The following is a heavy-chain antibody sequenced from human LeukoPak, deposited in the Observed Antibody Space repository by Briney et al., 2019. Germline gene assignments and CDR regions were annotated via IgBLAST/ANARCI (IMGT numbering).Heavy chain of an antibody. V-gene: IGHV3-30*18. Sequence: GGSLRLSCAASGFTFSSYGMHWVRQAPGKGLEWVAVISYDGSNKYYADSVKGRFTISRDNSKDTLYLQMNSLRAEDTAVYYCAKLCGGYYDSSGYYPRQLDYWGQGTLVTVSS. CDR3: AKLCGGYYDSSGYYPRQLDY. J-gene: IGHJ4*02. CDR2: ISYDGSNK. D-gene: IGHD3-22*01. CDR1: GFTFSSYG.